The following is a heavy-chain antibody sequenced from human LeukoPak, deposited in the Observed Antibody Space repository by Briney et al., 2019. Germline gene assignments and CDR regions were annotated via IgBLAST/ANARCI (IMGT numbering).Heavy chain of an antibody. J-gene: IGHJ4*02. CDR2: ISGSGDTI. CDR1: GFIFSYYY. CDR3: ARAWGSADY. V-gene: IGHV3-11*01. D-gene: IGHD7-27*01. Sequence: GGSLRLSCAAYGFIFSYYYMSWIRQAPGKGLEWISCISGSGDTIYYADSVKGRFTISRDNAENSLYLQMNSLRAEDTAVYYCARAWGSADYWGQGTLVTVSS.